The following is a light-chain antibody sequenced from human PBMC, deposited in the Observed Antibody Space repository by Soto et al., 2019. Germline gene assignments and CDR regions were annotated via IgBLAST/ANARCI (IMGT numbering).Light chain of an antibody. V-gene: IGLV2-23*02. J-gene: IGLJ1*01. Sequence: QSVLTQPASVSGSPGQSITICCTGTSSDVGSYNLVSWYQQHPGKAPKLMIYEVSKRPSGVSNRFSGSKSGNTASLTISGLQAEDEADYYCCSYAGSSFYVFGTGTQLT. CDR2: EVS. CDR1: SSDVGSYNL. CDR3: CSYAGSSFYV.